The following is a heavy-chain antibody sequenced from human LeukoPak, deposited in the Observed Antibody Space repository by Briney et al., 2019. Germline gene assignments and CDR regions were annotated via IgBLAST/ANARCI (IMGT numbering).Heavy chain of an antibody. CDR3: AGMGYYGSGSYRDY. J-gene: IGHJ4*02. Sequence: SETLSLTCAVHGGSFSGYYWSWIRQPPGEGLEWSGEIKHSGSTKYNPSLKSRATISLDKSKNRFSLKLSSVTAADTAVYYCAGMGYYGSGSYRDYWGQGTLVTVSS. V-gene: IGHV4-34*01. CDR2: IKHSGST. CDR1: GGSFSGYY. D-gene: IGHD3-10*01.